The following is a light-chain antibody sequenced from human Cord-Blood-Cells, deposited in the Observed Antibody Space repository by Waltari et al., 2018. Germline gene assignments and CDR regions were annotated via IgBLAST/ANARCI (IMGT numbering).Light chain of an antibody. CDR3: QQYYSTPWT. J-gene: IGKJ1*01. CDR2: WAS. CDR1: QSVLYSSNNKNY. V-gene: IGKV4-1*01. Sequence: DIVMTQSPDSLAVSLGERATINCKSSQSVLYSSNNKNYLAGYQQKPGQPHKLLIYWASTRESGVPDRFSCSGSGTDFTLTISSLQAEDVAVYYCQQYYSTPWTFGQGTKVEIK.